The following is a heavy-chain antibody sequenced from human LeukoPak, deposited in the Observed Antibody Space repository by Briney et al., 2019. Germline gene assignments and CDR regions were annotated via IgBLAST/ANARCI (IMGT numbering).Heavy chain of an antibody. J-gene: IGHJ6*02. CDR2: IKQDGSEK. D-gene: IGHD2-2*01. Sequence: GGSLRLSCAASGFTFSSYWMSWVRQAPGKGLEWVANIKQDGSEKYYVDSVKGRFTISRDNAKNSLYLQMNSLRAEDTAVYYCARKVVVVPAAMPDYYYGMDVWGQGTTVTVSS. CDR1: GFTFSSYW. V-gene: IGHV3-7*01. CDR3: ARKVVVVPAAMPDYYYGMDV.